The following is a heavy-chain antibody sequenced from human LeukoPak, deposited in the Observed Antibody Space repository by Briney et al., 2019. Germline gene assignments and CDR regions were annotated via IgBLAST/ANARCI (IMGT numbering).Heavy chain of an antibody. J-gene: IGHJ3*02. D-gene: IGHD4-23*01. CDR2: ISYDGSNK. CDR3: AKDHTTVVAKTFDM. CDR1: GFTFSSYA. Sequence: GRSLRLSCAASGFTFSSYAMHWVRQAPGKGLEWVAVISYDGSNKYYADSVKGRFTISRDNSKNTLYLQMNSLRAEDTAVYYCAKDHTTVVAKTFDMWGQGTMVTVSS. V-gene: IGHV3-30-3*01.